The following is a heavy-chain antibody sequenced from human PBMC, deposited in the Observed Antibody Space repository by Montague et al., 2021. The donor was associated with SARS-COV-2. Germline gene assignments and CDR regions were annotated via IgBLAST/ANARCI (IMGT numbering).Heavy chain of an antibody. J-gene: IGHJ5*02. Sequence: SETLSLTCAVYGGSFSGYYWSWIRQPPGKGLEWIGEINHSGSTNYNPSLKSRVTISVDTSKNQFSLKLSSVTAADTAVYYCARGRSDRLWFGELLFWFDPWGQGTLVTVSS. CDR1: GGSFSGYY. D-gene: IGHD3-10*01. CDR2: INHSGST. CDR3: ARGRSDRLWFGELLFWFDP. V-gene: IGHV4-34*01.